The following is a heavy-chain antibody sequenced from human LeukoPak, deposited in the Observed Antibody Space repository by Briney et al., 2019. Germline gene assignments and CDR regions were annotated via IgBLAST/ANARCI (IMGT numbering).Heavy chain of an antibody. Sequence: SETLSLTCAVYGGSFSGYYWSWIRQPAGKGLEWIGRIYTSGSTNYNPSLKSRVTMSVDTSKNQFSLKLSPVTAADTAVYYCARGGGYCSSTSCYQIDYWGQGTLVTVSS. J-gene: IGHJ4*02. D-gene: IGHD2-2*01. V-gene: IGHV4-59*10. CDR1: GGSFSGYY. CDR2: IYTSGST. CDR3: ARGGGYCSSTSCYQIDY.